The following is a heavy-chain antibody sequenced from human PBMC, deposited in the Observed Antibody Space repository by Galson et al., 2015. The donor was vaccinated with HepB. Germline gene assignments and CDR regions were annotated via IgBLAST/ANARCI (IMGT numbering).Heavy chain of an antibody. CDR1: GYTFTSYD. V-gene: IGHV1-8*01. CDR3: ARALRCSSTSCYTGSVLRQCYYYMDV. CDR2: MNPNSGNI. J-gene: IGHJ6*03. Sequence: SVKVSCKASGYTFTSYDINWVRQATGQGLEWMGWMNPNSGNIGYAQKFQGRVTMTRNTTISTAYMELSSLRSEDTAVYYCARALRCSSTSCYTGSVLRQCYYYMDVWVKVTTVTVSS. D-gene: IGHD2-2*02.